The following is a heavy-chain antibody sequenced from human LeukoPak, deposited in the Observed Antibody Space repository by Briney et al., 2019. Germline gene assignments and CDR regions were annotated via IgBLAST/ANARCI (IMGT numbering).Heavy chain of an antibody. Sequence: SETLSLTCTVSGGSISSGGYYWGWIRQPPGKGLEWIGSIYHSGSTYYNPSLKSRVTISVDTSKNQFSLKLSSVTAADTAVYYCATYLGGFDYWGQGTLVTVSS. CDR2: IYHSGST. V-gene: IGHV4-39*07. J-gene: IGHJ4*02. CDR1: GGSISSGGYY. D-gene: IGHD7-27*01. CDR3: ATYLGGFDY.